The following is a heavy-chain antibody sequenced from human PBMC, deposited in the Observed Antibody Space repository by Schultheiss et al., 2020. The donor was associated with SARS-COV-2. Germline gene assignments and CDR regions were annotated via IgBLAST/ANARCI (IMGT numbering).Heavy chain of an antibody. D-gene: IGHD1-20*01. V-gene: IGHV3-47*02. J-gene: IGHJ5*02. CDR2: IGTGGNT. CDR3: ARGIITGTRFDP. Sequence: GGSLRLSCAASGFAFSSYALHWVRRAPGKGLEWVSAIGTGGNTYYADSVMGRFTIARDNAKNTLYLQMNSLRVEDTAVYYCARGIITGTRFDPWGQGTLVTVSS. CDR1: GFAFSSYA.